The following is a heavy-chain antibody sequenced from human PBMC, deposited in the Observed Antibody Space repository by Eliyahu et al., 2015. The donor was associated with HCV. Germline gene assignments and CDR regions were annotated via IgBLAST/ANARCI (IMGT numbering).Heavy chain of an antibody. Sequence: QVQLVESGGGVVQPGRSLRLXXAASGFXFXSYGMHWVRQAPGKGLGWVAVISYDGSNKYYADSVKGRFTISRDNSKNTLYLQMNSLRAEDTAVYYCAMGIDRTGTTLEFDYWGQGTLVTVSS. J-gene: IGHJ4*02. D-gene: IGHD1-7*01. CDR3: AMGIDRTGTTLEFDY. V-gene: IGHV3-30*03. CDR1: GFXFXSYG. CDR2: ISYDGSNK.